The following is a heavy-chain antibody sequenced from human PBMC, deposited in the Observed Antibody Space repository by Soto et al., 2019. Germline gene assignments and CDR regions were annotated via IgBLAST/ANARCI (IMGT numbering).Heavy chain of an antibody. CDR3: VKGDDYGDYGDYYYYYGMDV. V-gene: IGHV3-64D*06. CDR2: ISSNGGST. D-gene: IGHD4-17*01. J-gene: IGHJ6*02. Sequence: GASVKVSCKASGYTFTSYAMHWVRQAPGKGLEYVSAISSNGGSTYYADSVKGRFTISRDNSKNTLYLQMSSLRAEDTAVYYCVKGDDYGDYGDYYYYYGMDVWGQGTTVTVSS. CDR1: GYTFTSYA.